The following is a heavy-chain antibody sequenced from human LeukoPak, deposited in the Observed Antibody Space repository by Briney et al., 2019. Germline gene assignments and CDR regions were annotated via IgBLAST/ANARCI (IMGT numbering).Heavy chain of an antibody. CDR2: IYYSGST. CDR1: GGSISSYY. CDR3: ARQDYCSGGSCYDY. Sequence: SETLSLTCTVSGGSISSYYWSWIRQPPGKGLEWIGYIYYSGSTNYNPSLKSRVTISVDTSKNQFSLKLSSVTAADTAVYYCARQDYCSGGSCYDYWGQGTLVPVSS. V-gene: IGHV4-59*01. D-gene: IGHD2-15*01. J-gene: IGHJ4*02.